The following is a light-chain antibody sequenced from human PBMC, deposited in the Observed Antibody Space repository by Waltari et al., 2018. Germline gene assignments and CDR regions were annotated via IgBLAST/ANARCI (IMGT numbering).Light chain of an antibody. CDR1: KLGDKY. J-gene: IGLJ1*01. Sequence: SYELTQPPSVSVSPGQTASITCSGDKLGDKYACWYQQKPGQSPVLVIYEDSKRPSGIPERFSGSNSGNTATLTISGTQAMDEADYFCQAWHSSIYVFGTGTKVTVL. CDR3: QAWHSSIYV. V-gene: IGLV3-1*01. CDR2: EDS.